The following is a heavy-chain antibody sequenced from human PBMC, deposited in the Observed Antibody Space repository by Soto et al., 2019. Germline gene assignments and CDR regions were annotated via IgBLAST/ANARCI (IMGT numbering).Heavy chain of an antibody. CDR3: ARERWYYDILSPYYFDY. V-gene: IGHV3-7*01. J-gene: IGHJ4*02. CDR2: IKQDGSEK. Sequence: GGSLRLSCAASGFTFSSYWMSWVRQAPGKGLEWVANIKQDGSEKYYVDSVKGRFTISRDNAKNSLYLQMNSLRAEDTAVYYCARERWYYDILSPYYFDYWGQGTLVTV. CDR1: GFTFSSYW. D-gene: IGHD3-9*01.